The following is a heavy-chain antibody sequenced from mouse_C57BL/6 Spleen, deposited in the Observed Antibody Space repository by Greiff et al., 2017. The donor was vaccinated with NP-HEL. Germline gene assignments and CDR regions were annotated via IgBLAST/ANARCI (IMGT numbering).Heavy chain of an antibody. J-gene: IGHJ2*01. D-gene: IGHD1-1*01. CDR2: IDPENGDT. V-gene: IGHV14-4*01. CDR3: TLSVVATGFDY. CDR1: GFNIKDDY. Sequence: EVQLQESGAELVRPGASVKLSCTASGFNIKDDYMHWVKQRPEQGLEWIGWIDPENGDTEYASKFQGKATITADTSSNTAYLQLSSLTSEDTAVYYCTLSVVATGFDYWGQGTTLTVSS.